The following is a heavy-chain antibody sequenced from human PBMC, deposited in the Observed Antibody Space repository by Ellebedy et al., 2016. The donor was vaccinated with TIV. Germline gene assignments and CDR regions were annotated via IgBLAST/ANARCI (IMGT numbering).Heavy chain of an antibody. CDR2: IYSRGTI. V-gene: IGHV3-53*01. CDR1: GFTVNFNY. J-gene: IGHJ3*01. Sequence: PGGSLRLSCAASGFTVNFNYMSWVRQAPGKGLDWVPVIYSRGTIYYADSVKGRFTTSRDNSKNTLYLQRNTLRAEDTAVYYCAFGVNWDAAFDFWGQGTMVTVSS. D-gene: IGHD1-1*01. CDR3: AFGVNWDAAFDF.